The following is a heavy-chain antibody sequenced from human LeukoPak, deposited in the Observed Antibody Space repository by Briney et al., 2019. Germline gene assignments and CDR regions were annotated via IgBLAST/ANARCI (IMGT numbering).Heavy chain of an antibody. J-gene: IGHJ5*02. V-gene: IGHV4-34*01. Sequence: PSETLSLTCAVYGGSFSGYYWSWIRQPSGKGLEWIGEINHSGSTNYNPSLKSRVTISVDTSKNQFSLKLSSVTAADTAVYYCARAPITMIVVASGWFDPWGQGTLVTVSS. CDR2: INHSGST. CDR3: ARAPITMIVVASGWFDP. CDR1: GGSFSGYY. D-gene: IGHD3-22*01.